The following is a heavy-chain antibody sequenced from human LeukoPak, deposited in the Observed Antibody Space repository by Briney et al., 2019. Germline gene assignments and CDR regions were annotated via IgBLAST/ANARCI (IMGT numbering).Heavy chain of an antibody. D-gene: IGHD3-10*01. CDR2: IWYDGSNK. V-gene: IGHV3-33*01. Sequence: PGGSLRLSCAASGFTFSSYGMHWVRQAPGKGLEWVAVIWYDGSNKYYADSVKGRFTISRDNSKNTLYLQMNSLRAEDTAVYYCAREDGSGKYNWFDPWGQGTLVTVSS. CDR1: GFTFSSYG. CDR3: AREDGSGKYNWFDP. J-gene: IGHJ5*02.